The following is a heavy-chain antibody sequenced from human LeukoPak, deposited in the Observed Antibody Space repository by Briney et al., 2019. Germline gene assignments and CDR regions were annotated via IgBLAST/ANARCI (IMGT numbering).Heavy chain of an antibody. CDR3: AREGYCSSTSCFPATGSNWFDP. CDR2: IIPILGIA. D-gene: IGHD2-2*01. V-gene: IGHV1-69*04. J-gene: IGHJ5*02. CDR1: GGTFSSYA. Sequence: ASVKVSCKASGGTFSSYAISWVRQAPGQGLEWMGRIIPILGIANYAQRFQGRVTITADKSTSTAYMELSSLRSEDTAVYYCAREGYCSSTSCFPATGSNWFDPWGQGTLVTVSS.